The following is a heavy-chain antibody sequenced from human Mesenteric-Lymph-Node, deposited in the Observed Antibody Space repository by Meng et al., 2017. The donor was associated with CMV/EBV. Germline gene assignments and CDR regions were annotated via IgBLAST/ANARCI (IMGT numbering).Heavy chain of an antibody. J-gene: IGHJ4*02. D-gene: IGHD2/OR15-2a*01. CDR3: ARGRVLLDY. CDR1: GGSISSYY. CDR2: IYYSGST. Sequence: GSLRLSCTVSGGSISSYYWSWIRQPPGKGLEWIGYIYYSGSTNYNPSLKSRVTISVDTSKNQFSLKLSSVTAADTAVYYCARGRVLLDYWGQGTLVTVSS. V-gene: IGHV4-59*12.